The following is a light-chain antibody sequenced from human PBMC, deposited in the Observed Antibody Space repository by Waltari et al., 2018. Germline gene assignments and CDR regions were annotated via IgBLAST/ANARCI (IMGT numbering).Light chain of an antibody. J-gene: IGKJ2*01. CDR3: QQYSNWYT. CDR1: QTVSNT. CDR2: DAS. Sequence: ELLMTQSPATLSVSPGARATLFCRASQTVSNTLAWYQQKPCQAPRLLPDDASTRATGIPSRFSSSGSGTEFTLTISSLQSEDFAVYYCQQYSNWYTFGQGTKLEIK. V-gene: IGKV3-15*01.